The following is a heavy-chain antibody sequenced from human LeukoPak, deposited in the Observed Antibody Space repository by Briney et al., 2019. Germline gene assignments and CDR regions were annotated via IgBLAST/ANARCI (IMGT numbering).Heavy chain of an antibody. CDR2: IIPILGIA. CDR3: AFPTYYYDSSGPPAYGMDV. V-gene: IGHV1-69*04. CDR1: GYTFTSYG. Sequence: SVKVSCKASGYTFTSYGISWVRQAPGQGLEWMGRIIPILGIANYAQKFQGRVTITADKSTSTAYMELSSLRSEDTAVYYCAFPTYYYDSSGPPAYGMDVWGQGTTVTVSS. J-gene: IGHJ6*02. D-gene: IGHD3-22*01.